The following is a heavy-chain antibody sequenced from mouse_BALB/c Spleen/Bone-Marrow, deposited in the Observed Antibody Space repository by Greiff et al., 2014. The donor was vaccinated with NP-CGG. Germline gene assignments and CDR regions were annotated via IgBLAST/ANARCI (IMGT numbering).Heavy chain of an antibody. V-gene: IGHV14-3*02. Sequence: EVKVEESGSELVKPGASVKLSCAASGFNIKDTYMHWVKQRPEQGLEWIGRIDPANGDTKYDPKFQGKATITADTSSNTAYLQLSSLTSEDTAVYYCTRPSFYYGSSYWYFDVWGAGTTVTVSS. J-gene: IGHJ1*01. CDR2: IDPANGDT. CDR1: GFNIKDTY. CDR3: TRPSFYYGSSYWYFDV. D-gene: IGHD1-1*01.